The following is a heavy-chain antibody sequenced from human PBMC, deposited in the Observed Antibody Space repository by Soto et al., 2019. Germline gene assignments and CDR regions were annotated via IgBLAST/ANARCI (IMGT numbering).Heavy chain of an antibody. CDR2: ISSNGGST. Sequence: GGSLRLSCAASGFTFSSYAMHWVRQAPGKGLEYVSAISSNGGSTYYANSVKGRFTISRDNSKNTLYLQMGSLRAEDMAVYYCARGSSSWYSFLSWFDPWGQGTLVTVS. J-gene: IGHJ5*02. CDR1: GFTFSSYA. D-gene: IGHD6-13*01. CDR3: ARGSSSWYSFLSWFDP. V-gene: IGHV3-64*01.